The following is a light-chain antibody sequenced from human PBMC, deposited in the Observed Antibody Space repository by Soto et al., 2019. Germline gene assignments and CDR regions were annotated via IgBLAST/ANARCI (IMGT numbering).Light chain of an antibody. Sequence: QSALTQPPSVSGSPGQSVTISCTGTSSDVGNYNRVSWYQQPPGTAPKVIIYEVSNRPSGVPDRFSGSKSGNTASLTISGLQAEDEADYCCSSYTSSSTYVFGTGTKVTVL. V-gene: IGLV2-18*02. CDR3: SSYTSSSTYV. CDR2: EVS. CDR1: SSDVGNYNR. J-gene: IGLJ1*01.